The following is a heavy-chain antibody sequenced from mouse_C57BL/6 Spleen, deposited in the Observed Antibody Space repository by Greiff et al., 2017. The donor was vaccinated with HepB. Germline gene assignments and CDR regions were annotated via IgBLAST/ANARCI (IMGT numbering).Heavy chain of an antibody. J-gene: IGHJ2*01. CDR3: ASYGNYDYFDY. CDR1: GYTFTSYG. D-gene: IGHD2-1*01. V-gene: IGHV1-81*01. Sequence: VQLKESGAELARPGASVKLSCKASGYTFTSYGISWVKQRTGQGLEWIGEIYPRSGNTYYNEKFKGKATLTADKSSSTAYMELRSLTSEYSAVYFCASYGNYDYFDYWGQGTTLTVSS. CDR2: IYPRSGNT.